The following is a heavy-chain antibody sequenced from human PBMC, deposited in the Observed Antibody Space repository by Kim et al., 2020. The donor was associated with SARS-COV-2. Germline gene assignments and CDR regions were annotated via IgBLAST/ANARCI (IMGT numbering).Heavy chain of an antibody. CDR1: GGSFSGYY. D-gene: IGHD3-9*01. CDR3: ARECQLRYFDWLGHYYYYGMDV. V-gene: IGHV4-34*01. CDR2: INHSGST. J-gene: IGHJ6*02. Sequence: SETLSLTCAVYGGSFSGYYWSWIRQPPGKGLEWIGVINHSGSTNYNPSLKSRVTISVDTSMNQFSLKLSSVTAADTAVYYCARECQLRYFDWLGHYYYYGMDVWGQGTTVTVSS.